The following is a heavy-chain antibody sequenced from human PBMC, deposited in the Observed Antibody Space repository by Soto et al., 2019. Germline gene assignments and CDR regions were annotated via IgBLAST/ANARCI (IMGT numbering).Heavy chain of an antibody. Sequence: QVQLVQSGAEVKKPGSSVKVSCKASGGTFSSYAISWVRQAPGQGLEWMGGIIPIFGTANYAQKFQGRVTITADEHTCTXXMELSSLRSEDTAVYYCARDGGYSSSWYYYYGMDVWGQGTTVTVSS. CDR3: ARDGGYSSSWYYYYGMDV. J-gene: IGHJ6*02. CDR1: GGTFSSYA. D-gene: IGHD6-13*01. V-gene: IGHV1-69*12. CDR2: IIPIFGTA.